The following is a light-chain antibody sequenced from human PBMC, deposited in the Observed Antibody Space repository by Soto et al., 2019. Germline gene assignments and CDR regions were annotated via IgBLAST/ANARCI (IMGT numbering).Light chain of an antibody. CDR1: QSLLHSNGYNY. V-gene: IGKV2-28*01. Sequence: DIVMTQSPLSLPVTPGEPASISCRSSQSLLHSNGYNYLDWYLQKPGQSPQLLIYLGSNRASGVHDRFSGSGSGTDFTLKISRVEAGDVGVYYRMQALQTPWTFGQGTKVDIK. J-gene: IGKJ1*01. CDR2: LGS. CDR3: MQALQTPWT.